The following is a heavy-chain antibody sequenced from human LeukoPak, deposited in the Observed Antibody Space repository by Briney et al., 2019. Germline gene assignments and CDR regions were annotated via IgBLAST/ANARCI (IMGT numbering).Heavy chain of an antibody. CDR3: ARAGGYGSPLGY. V-gene: IGHV4-4*07. CDR1: GGSISNYY. CDR2: IYSSGIT. J-gene: IGHJ4*02. D-gene: IGHD6-13*01. Sequence: SETLSLTCTVSGGSISNYYWSWIRQPAGKGLEWIGRIYSSGITNYNPSLKSRVSMSVDTSKNQFSLKLTSVPAADPAVYYCARAGGYGSPLGYWGQGTLVTVSS.